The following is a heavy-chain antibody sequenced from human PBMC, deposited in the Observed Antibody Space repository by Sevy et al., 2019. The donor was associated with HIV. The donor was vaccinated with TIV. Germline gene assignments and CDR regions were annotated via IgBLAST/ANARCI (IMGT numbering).Heavy chain of an antibody. J-gene: IGHJ3*02. CDR3: ASPGVDYGDYELQGDAFDI. D-gene: IGHD4-17*01. CDR2: LSYDGNNK. CDR1: GFTFSSYA. Sequence: GGSLRLSCAASGFTFSSYAMHWVRQAPGKGLEWVAVLSYDGNNKYYSDSVKGRFTISRDNSKNTLYLQMNSLRAEDTAVYYCASPGVDYGDYELQGDAFDIWGQGTMVTVSS. V-gene: IGHV3-30*04.